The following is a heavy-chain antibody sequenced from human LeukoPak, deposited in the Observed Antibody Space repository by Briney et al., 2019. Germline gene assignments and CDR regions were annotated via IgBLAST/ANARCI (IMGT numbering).Heavy chain of an antibody. V-gene: IGHV3-23*01. CDR1: GFTFSNSA. D-gene: IGHD3-10*01. CDR2: ISISGDKI. Sequence: PGGSLRLSCEVSGFTFSNSAMSWVRQPPGKGLEWLSSISISGDKILYADSVKGRFTISRDNSKNTLYLQMNSLRAEDTAIYYCARVSGNIQIWPQPFGDGMDVWGQGTTVTVSS. CDR3: ARVSGNIQIWPQPFGDGMDV. J-gene: IGHJ6*02.